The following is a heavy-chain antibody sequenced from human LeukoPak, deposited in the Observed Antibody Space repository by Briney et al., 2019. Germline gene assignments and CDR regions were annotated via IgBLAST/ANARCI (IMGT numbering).Heavy chain of an antibody. CDR2: ISSSGSTI. V-gene: IGHV3-11*01. CDR1: GFTFSDYY. Sequence: GGSLRLSCAASGFTFSDYYMSWIRQAPGKGLGWVSYISSSGSTIYYADSVKGRFTISRDNAKNSLYLQMNSLRSDDTAVYYCARDQTGRPTYDFWSGYPDAFDIWGQGTMVTVSS. D-gene: IGHD3-3*01. J-gene: IGHJ3*02. CDR3: ARDQTGRPTYDFWSGYPDAFDI.